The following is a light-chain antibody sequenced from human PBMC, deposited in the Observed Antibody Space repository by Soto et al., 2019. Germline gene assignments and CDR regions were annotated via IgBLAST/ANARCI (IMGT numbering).Light chain of an antibody. CDR3: QQRSYWPRT. J-gene: IGKJ2*01. CDR2: DAS. Sequence: EIVLKQSPATLSLSPGERATLSCRASQSVSSYLAWYQQKPGQAPRLLIYDASNRATGIPARFSGSGSGTDFTLTVNSLEPEDFAVYYCQQRSYWPRTFGQGTKLEIK. V-gene: IGKV3-11*01. CDR1: QSVSSY.